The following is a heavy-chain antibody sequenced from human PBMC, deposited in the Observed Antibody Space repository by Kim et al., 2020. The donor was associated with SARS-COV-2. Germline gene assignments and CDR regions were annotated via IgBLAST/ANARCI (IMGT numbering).Heavy chain of an antibody. CDR2: IVVGSGNT. CDR1: GFTFTSSA. J-gene: IGHJ6*02. Sequence: SVKVSCKASGFTFTSSAVQWVRQARGQRLEWIGWIVVGSGNTNYAQKFQERVTITRDMSTSTAYMELSSLRSEDTAVYYCAADSCSTSCYYYYYGMDVWGQGTTVTVSS. CDR3: AADSCSTSCYYYYYGMDV. D-gene: IGHD2-2*01. V-gene: IGHV1-58*01.